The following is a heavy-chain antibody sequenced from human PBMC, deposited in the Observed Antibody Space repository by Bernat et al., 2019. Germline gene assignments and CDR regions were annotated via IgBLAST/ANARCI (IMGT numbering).Heavy chain of an antibody. V-gene: IGHV3-7*03. CDR1: GFSFSGIW. Sequence: EVQLVESGGALVQPGGSLRLSCVGSGFSFSGIWMTWVRQAPGKGLEWVANIKQDGSVQHYVDSVKGRFIISRDNTKNSLFLQMNSLRVDDTDVYYCARGYGPENWGKGTLVTVSS. D-gene: IGHD2-8*02. CDR3: ARGYGPEN. CDR2: IKQDGSVQ. J-gene: IGHJ1*01.